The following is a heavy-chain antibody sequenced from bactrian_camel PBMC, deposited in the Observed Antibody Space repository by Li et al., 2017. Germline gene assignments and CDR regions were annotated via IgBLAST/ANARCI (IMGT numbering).Heavy chain of an antibody. CDR3: AGGGRRDCRTQY. D-gene: IGHD2*01. V-gene: IGHV3S63*01. Sequence: HVQLVESGGGSVQNGGSLTLSCVASGVTWYNYIMGWFRQAPGKEREGVATIAADDIRTYADSVKGRFTISRDAAKNTLYLEMSSLTPEDTAMYYCAGGGRRDCRTQYWGQGTQVTVS. J-gene: IGHJ4*01. CDR1: GVTWYNYI. CDR2: TIAADDIR.